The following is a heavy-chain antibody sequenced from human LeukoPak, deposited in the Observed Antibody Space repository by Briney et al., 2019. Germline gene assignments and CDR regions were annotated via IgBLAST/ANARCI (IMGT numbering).Heavy chain of an antibody. V-gene: IGHV3-21*04. Sequence: NTGGSLRLSCAASGFTFSSYSMNWVRQAPGKGLEWVSSISSSSSYIYYADSVKGRFTISRDNAKNSLYLQMNSLKLEDTALYYCVKDRDFWSGLDVWGQGTMVTVS. CDR1: GFTFSSYS. CDR3: VKDRDFWSGLDV. CDR2: ISSSSSYI. J-gene: IGHJ6*02. D-gene: IGHD3-3*01.